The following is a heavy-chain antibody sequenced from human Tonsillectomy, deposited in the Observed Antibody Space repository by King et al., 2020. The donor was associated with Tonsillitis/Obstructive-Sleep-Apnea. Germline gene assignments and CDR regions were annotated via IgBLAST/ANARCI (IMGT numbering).Heavy chain of an antibody. CDR3: AASIGSSWYFQPFEY. V-gene: IGHV1-18*01. CDR2: ITTYNGNT. Sequence: VQLVESGAEVKMPGASVKVSCKTSGYTFTSYGITWVRQAPGQGLEWMGWITTYNGNTNYAQKLQGRVTMTTDTSTSTAYMEVRSLRSDDTAVYYCAASIGSSWYFQPFEYWGQGTLVTVSS. J-gene: IGHJ4*02. CDR1: GYTFTSYG. D-gene: IGHD6-13*01.